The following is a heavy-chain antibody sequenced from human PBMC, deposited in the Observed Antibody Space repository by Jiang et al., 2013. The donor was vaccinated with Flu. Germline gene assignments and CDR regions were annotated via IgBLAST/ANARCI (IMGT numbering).Heavy chain of an antibody. CDR2: IYDTGST. J-gene: IGHJ3*02. CDR1: GASITSGTKY. V-gene: IGHV4-61*02. D-gene: IGHD1-14*01. Sequence: GLVKPAQTLSLTCTVSGASITSGTKYWHWIRQPAGKGLEWIGRIYDTGSTSYNPSLERRVTLSIDTSKNQFSLRLNTVSAADTGIYYCAREGTGSATRGAFDIWGQGTMVTVSS. CDR3: AREGTGSATRGAFDI.